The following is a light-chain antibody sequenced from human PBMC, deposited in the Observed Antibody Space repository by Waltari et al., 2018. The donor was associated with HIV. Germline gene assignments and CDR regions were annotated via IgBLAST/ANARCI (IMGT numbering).Light chain of an antibody. CDR3: CSYAGRYTYV. V-gene: IGLV2-11*01. Sequence: QSALTQPRSVSGSPGQSVTISCTGTSSAVGGYNYVSWYQHHPGKAPKFMIYDVPKRPSGVPDLLACSKSCNTASLTISGLQAEDEADYYCCSYAGRYTYVFGTGTKVTVL. CDR1: SSAVGGYNY. J-gene: IGLJ1*01. CDR2: DVP.